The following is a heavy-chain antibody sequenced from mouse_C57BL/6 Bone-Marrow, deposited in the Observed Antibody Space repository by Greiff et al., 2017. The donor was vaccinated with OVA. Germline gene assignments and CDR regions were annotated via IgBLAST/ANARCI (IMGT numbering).Heavy chain of an antibody. CDR3: ARGDGNYYFDY. D-gene: IGHD2-1*01. V-gene: IGHV1-20*01. CDR1: GYSFTGYF. J-gene: IGHJ2*01. CDR2: INPYNGDT. Sequence: EVQLQQSGPELVKPGDSVKISCKASGYSFTGYFMNWVMQSHGKSLEWIGRINPYNGDTFYNQKFKGKATLTVDKSSSTAHMELRSLTSEDSAVYYCARGDGNYYFDYWGQGTTLTVSS.